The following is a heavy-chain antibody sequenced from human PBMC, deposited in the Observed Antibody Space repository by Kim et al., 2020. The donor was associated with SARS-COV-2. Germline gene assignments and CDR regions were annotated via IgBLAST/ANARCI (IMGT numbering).Heavy chain of an antibody. D-gene: IGHD4-4*01. Sequence: GGSLRLSCVGSGFAFSSYFMSWARQAPGKGLEWVATIKRDGTEKYYVDSVKGRFTISRDNAKNTLYLQMNSLGAGDTAVYYCARDHYTSGHPVCDYWG. CDR2: IKRDGTEK. V-gene: IGHV3-7*01. J-gene: IGHJ4*01. CDR3: ARDHYTSGHPVCDY. CDR1: GFAFSSYF.